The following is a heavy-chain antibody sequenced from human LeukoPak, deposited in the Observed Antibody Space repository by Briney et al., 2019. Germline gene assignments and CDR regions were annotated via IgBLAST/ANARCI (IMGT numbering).Heavy chain of an antibody. CDR1: GYSFTSYW. CDR2: IYPGDSDT. Sequence: AGESLKISCKGSGYSFTSYWIGWVRQMPGKGLEWMGIIYPGDSDTRYSPSFQGQVTISADKSISTAYLQWSSLKASDTAMYYCARLPTFGGRYYYYYMDVWGKGTTVTISS. J-gene: IGHJ6*03. D-gene: IGHD3-16*01. V-gene: IGHV5-51*01. CDR3: ARLPTFGGRYYYYYMDV.